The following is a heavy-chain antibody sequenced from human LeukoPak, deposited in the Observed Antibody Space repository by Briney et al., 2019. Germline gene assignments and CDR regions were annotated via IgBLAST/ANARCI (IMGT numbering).Heavy chain of an antibody. CDR2: ISGSSGST. J-gene: IGHJ4*02. D-gene: IGHD3-22*01. CDR3: AKRRYDSSGYFDY. V-gene: IGHV3-23*01. Sequence: ETLSLTCTVSGGSISSYYWCWVRQAPGKGLEWVSAISGSSGSTYYADSVKGRFTISRDNSKNTLYLQMNSLRAEDTAVYYCAKRRYDSSGYFDYWGQGTLVTVSS. CDR1: GGSISSYY.